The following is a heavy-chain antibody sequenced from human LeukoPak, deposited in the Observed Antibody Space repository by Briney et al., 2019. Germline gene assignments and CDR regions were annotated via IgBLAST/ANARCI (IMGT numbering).Heavy chain of an antibody. Sequence: PSETLSLTCAVYGGSFSGYYWSWIRQPPGKGLEWIGEINHSGSTNYNPSLKSRVTISVDTSKNQFSLKLSSVTAADTAVYYCARIVPAAITYYYYYYMDVWGKGTTFTVSS. CDR1: GGSFSGYY. D-gene: IGHD2-2*01. V-gene: IGHV4-34*01. CDR3: ARIVPAAITYYYYYYMDV. CDR2: INHSGST. J-gene: IGHJ6*03.